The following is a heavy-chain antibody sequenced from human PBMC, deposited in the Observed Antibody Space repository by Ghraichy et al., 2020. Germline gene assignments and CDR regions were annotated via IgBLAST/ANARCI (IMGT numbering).Heavy chain of an antibody. Sequence: GESLNIPCAASGFTFSSYSMNWVRQAPGKGLEWVSYISSSSSTIYYADSVKGRFTISRDNAKNSLYLQMNSLRAEDTAVYYCARPFGSYYYYYGMDVWGQGTTVTVSS. J-gene: IGHJ6*02. CDR2: ISSSSSTI. CDR1: GFTFSSYS. CDR3: ARPFGSYYYYYGMDV. V-gene: IGHV3-48*01. D-gene: IGHD1-26*01.